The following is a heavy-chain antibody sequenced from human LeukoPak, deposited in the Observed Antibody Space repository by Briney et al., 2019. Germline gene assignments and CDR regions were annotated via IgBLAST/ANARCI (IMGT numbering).Heavy chain of an antibody. Sequence: GGSLRLSCAGSGFAFRNYWMNWVHQAPGKGLEWVANIKEDGSEKYYVDSVKGRFTVSRDNAKNSLYLQINSLRADDTAVYYCARGGPTVGTDYWGQGTLVTVSS. CDR3: ARGGPTVGTDY. D-gene: IGHD1-26*01. V-gene: IGHV3-7*01. J-gene: IGHJ4*02. CDR2: IKEDGSEK. CDR1: GFAFRNYW.